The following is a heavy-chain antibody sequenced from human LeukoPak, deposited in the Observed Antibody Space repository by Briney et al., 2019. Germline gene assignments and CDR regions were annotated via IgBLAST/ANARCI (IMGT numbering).Heavy chain of an antibody. J-gene: IGHJ3*02. V-gene: IGHV4-34*01. Sequence: PSETLSLTCAVYGGSFSGYYWSWIRQPPGKGLEWIGEINHSGSTNYNPSLKSRVTISVDTSKNQFSLKLSSATAADTAVYYCARAVIVVVPAAEQSFDIWGQGTMVTVSS. CDR3: ARAVIVVVPAAEQSFDI. CDR1: GGSFSGYY. CDR2: INHSGST. D-gene: IGHD2-2*01.